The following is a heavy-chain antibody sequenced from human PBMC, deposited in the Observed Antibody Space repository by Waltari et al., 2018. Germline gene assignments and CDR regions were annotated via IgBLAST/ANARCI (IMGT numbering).Heavy chain of an antibody. J-gene: IGHJ3*02. CDR1: GYSFTTYW. D-gene: IGHD3-22*01. CDR3: ARHPRKYYRRSGYYGTDAFDI. Sequence: EVQLVQSGAEVKKPGESLKISCKGSGYSFTTYWIGWVRQMPGKGLEWMGSIYPDHSHTKYSPSIQGQVTISADKSISTAHLQWSSLEASDTAMYYCARHPRKYYRRSGYYGTDAFDIWGQGTMVTVSS. V-gene: IGHV5-51*01. CDR2: IYPDHSHT.